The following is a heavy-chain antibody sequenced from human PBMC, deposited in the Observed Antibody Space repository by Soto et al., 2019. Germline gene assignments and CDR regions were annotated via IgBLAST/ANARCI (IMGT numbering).Heavy chain of an antibody. Sequence: GGSLRLSCAASGFTFSSYSMSWVRQAPGKGLEWVSYISNSGSTIFYADSVKGRFTISRDNAKNSLYLQMNSLRDEDTAVYYCARVGSGWGIPPGFFFDYWGQGTLVTVSS. J-gene: IGHJ4*02. D-gene: IGHD6-19*01. CDR3: ARVGSGWGIPPGFFFDY. CDR1: GFTFSSYS. V-gene: IGHV3-48*02. CDR2: ISNSGSTI.